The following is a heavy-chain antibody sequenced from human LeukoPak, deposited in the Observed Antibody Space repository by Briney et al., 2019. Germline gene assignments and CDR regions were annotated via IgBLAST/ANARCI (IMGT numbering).Heavy chain of an antibody. D-gene: IGHD3-22*01. J-gene: IGHJ4*02. Sequence: SVKVSCKASGGTFSSYAISWVRQAPGQGLEWMGGIIPIFGTANYAQKFQGRVTITADESTSTAYMELSSLRSEDTAVYYCARDLGYYDLNLDYWGQGTLVTVSS. V-gene: IGHV1-69*13. CDR2: IIPIFGTA. CDR3: ARDLGYYDLNLDY. CDR1: GGTFSSYA.